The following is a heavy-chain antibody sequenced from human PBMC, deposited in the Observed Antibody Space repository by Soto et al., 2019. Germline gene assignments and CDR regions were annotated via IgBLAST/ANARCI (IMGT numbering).Heavy chain of an antibody. V-gene: IGHV1-58*01. CDR1: GFTFTSSA. CDR3: AAVDGSQGYYFDY. D-gene: IGHD2-2*03. CDR2: IVVGSGNT. J-gene: IGHJ4*02. Sequence: ASVKVSCKASGFTFTSSAVQWVRQARGQRLEWIGWIVVGSGNTNYAQKFQERVTITRDMSTSTAYMELSSLRSEDTAVYYCAAVDGSQGYYFDYWGQGTLVTVSS.